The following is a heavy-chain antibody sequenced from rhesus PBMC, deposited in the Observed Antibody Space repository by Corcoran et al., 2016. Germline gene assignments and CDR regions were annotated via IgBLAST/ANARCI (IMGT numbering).Heavy chain of an antibody. J-gene: IGHJ4*01. D-gene: IGHD7-45*01. CDR2: IYWNDDK. CDR3: ARLGIPYYFDY. Sequence: QVTLKESGPALVKPTQTLTLTCTFFGFSLSTSGMGVGWIRQPSRKTLEWLAHIYWNDDKYYSTSLKSRLTISKDTSKNQVVLTMTNMDPVDTATYYCARLGIPYYFDYWGQGVLVTVSS. V-gene: IGHV2-1*01. CDR1: GFSLSTSGMG.